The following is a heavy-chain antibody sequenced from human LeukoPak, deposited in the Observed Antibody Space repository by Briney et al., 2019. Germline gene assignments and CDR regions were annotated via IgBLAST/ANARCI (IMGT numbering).Heavy chain of an antibody. CDR1: GFTVSSNY. V-gene: IGHV3-66*02. CDR2: IYSGGST. Sequence: GGSLRLSCAASGFTVSSNYMSWVRQAPGKGLEWVSVIYSGGSTYYADSVKGGFTISRDNSKNTLYLQMNSLRAEDTAVYYCARFITMMSIGNWFDPWGQGTLVTVSS. CDR3: ARFITMMSIGNWFDP. J-gene: IGHJ5*02. D-gene: IGHD3-22*01.